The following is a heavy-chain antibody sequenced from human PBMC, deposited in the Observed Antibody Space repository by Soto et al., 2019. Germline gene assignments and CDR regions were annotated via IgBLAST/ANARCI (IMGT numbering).Heavy chain of an antibody. D-gene: IGHD5-12*01. Sequence: HPGGSLRLTSAASGFTFSSYAMSWVRQAPGKGLEWVSAISGSGGSTYYADSVKGRFTISRDNSKNTLYLQMNSLRAEDTAVYYGAKDRSSWTDGMDVWGQESTVTVSS. CDR1: GFTFSSYA. CDR3: AKDRSSWTDGMDV. J-gene: IGHJ6*02. V-gene: IGHV3-23*01. CDR2: ISGSGGST.